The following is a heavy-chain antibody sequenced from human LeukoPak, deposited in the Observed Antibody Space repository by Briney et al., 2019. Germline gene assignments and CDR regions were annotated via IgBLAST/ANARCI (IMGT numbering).Heavy chain of an antibody. V-gene: IGHV1-69*06. Sequence: ASVKVSCKASGGTFSSYAISWVRQAPGQGLEWMGGIIPIFGTANYAQKFQGRVTITADKSTSTAYMELSSLRSEDTAVYYCARDLGGRVRAFDIWGQGTMVTVSS. J-gene: IGHJ3*02. CDR2: IIPIFGTA. D-gene: IGHD2-15*01. CDR1: GGTFSSYA. CDR3: ARDLGGRVRAFDI.